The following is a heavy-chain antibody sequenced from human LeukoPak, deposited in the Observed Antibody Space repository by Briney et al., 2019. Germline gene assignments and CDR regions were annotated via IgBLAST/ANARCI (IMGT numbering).Heavy chain of an antibody. CDR3: ARGLHYYSYGFGY. CDR2: INHSGST. D-gene: IGHD5-18*01. J-gene: IGHJ4*02. V-gene: IGHV4-34*01. CDR1: GGSFSGYY. Sequence: PSETLSLTCAVYGGSFSGYYWSWIRQAPGKGLEWIWEINHSGSTKYNPSLKSRVTISVDTSKNQFSLKLSSVTAADTAVYYCARGLHYYSYGFGYWGQGTLVTVSS.